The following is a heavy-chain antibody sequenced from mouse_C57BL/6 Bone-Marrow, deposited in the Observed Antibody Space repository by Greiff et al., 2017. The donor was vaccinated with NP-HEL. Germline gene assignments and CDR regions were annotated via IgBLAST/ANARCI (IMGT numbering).Heavy chain of an antibody. CDR3: ARSYYGRYWYFDV. D-gene: IGHD1-1*01. V-gene: IGHV1-7*01. CDR2: INPSSGYT. Sequence: VQLQQSGAELAKPGASVKLSCKASGYTFTSYWMHWVKQRPGQGLEWIGYINPSSGYTKYNQKFKDKATLTADKSSSTAYMQLSSLTYEDSAVHYCARSYYGRYWYFDVWGTGTTVTVSS. CDR1: GYTFTSYW. J-gene: IGHJ1*03.